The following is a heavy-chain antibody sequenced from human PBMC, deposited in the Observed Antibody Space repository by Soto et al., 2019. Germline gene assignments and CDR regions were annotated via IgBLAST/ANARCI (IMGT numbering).Heavy chain of an antibody. J-gene: IGHJ4*02. V-gene: IGHV1-69*13. CDR1: GGTFSSYH. Sequence: SVKVSCKASGGTFSSYHINWVRQAPGQGLEWVGGIVPIYRTADYAQKFQGRVTITADESARTAYLEVRSLKSQDTAVYYCARDSGAKLSSSWGQGTLVTVSS. CDR2: IVPIYRTA. CDR3: ARDSGAKLSSS. D-gene: IGHD6-13*01.